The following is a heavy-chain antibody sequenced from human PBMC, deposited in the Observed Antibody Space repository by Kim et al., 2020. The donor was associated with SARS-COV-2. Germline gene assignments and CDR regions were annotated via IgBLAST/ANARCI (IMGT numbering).Heavy chain of an antibody. CDR2: IYYSGST. CDR1: GGSISSSSYY. Sequence: SETLSLTCTVSGGSISSSSYYWGWIRQPPGKGLEWIGSIYYSGSTYYNPSLKSRVTISVDTSKNQFSLKLSSVTAADTAVYYCARPGMAAAGRGAGLDYWGQGTLVTVSS. V-gene: IGHV4-39*01. J-gene: IGHJ4*02. D-gene: IGHD6-13*01. CDR3: ARPGMAAAGRGAGLDY.